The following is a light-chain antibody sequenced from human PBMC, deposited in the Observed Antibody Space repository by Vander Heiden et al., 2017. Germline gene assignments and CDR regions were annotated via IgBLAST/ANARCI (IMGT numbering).Light chain of an antibody. Sequence: DIQTTQSPSSLSASVGDRVIITCRASQSIGNSLNWYQQKPGKAPEVLIYAASTLQSGVPSRFSGSGSGTDFTLTISSLQPEDFATYYCQQGYRTLALTFGGGAKVQIK. CDR1: QSIGNS. CDR2: AAS. J-gene: IGKJ4*01. CDR3: QQGYRTLALT. V-gene: IGKV1-39*01.